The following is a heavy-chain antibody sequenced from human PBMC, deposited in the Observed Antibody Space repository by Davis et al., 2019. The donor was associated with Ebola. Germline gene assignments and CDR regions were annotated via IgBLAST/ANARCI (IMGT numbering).Heavy chain of an antibody. CDR1: GFTFSSYA. CDR2: ISYDGSNK. CDR3: TDYYYYGMDV. V-gene: IGHV3-30*04. Sequence: GGSLRLSCAASGFTFSSYAMHWVRQAPGKGPEWVAVISYDGSNKYYADSVKGRFTISRDNSKNTLYLQMSSLRAEDTAVYYCTDYYYYGMDVWGQGTTVTVSS. J-gene: IGHJ6*02.